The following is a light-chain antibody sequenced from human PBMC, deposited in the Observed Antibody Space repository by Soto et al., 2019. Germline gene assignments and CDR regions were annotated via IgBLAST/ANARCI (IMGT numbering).Light chain of an antibody. V-gene: IGKV1-5*01. CDR1: QTIDSW. J-gene: IGKJ5*01. Sequence: DLPMTQSRSSLSASAGDSVTITCRASQTIDSWVAWYQQKPGKAPKLLVYDATSLESGVSSRFSGSGYGTDFTLSINNLQPDDFATYYCQQYNRLITFGQGTRLEIK. CDR2: DAT. CDR3: QQYNRLIT.